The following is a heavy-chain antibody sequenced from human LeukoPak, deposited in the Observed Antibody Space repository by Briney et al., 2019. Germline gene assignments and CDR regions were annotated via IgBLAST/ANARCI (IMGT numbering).Heavy chain of an antibody. CDR3: AREVNCSGGSCYSSYYYYMDV. Sequence: ASVKVSCKASAYTFTGYYMHWVRQAPGQGLEWMGWINPNSGGTNYAQKLQGRVTMTTDTSTSTAYMELRSLRSDDTAVYYCAREVNCSGGSCYSSYYYYMDVWGKGTTVTVSS. CDR2: INPNSGGT. V-gene: IGHV1-2*02. D-gene: IGHD2-15*01. J-gene: IGHJ6*03. CDR1: AYTFTGYY.